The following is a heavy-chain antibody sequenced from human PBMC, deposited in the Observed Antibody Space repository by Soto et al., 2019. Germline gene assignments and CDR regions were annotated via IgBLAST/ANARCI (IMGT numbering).Heavy chain of an antibody. CDR3: AGGPYRRVYDSSGYLQAPVPASRHDS. J-gene: IGHJ4*02. CDR1: GGTFSSYA. V-gene: IGHV1-69*13. D-gene: IGHD3-22*01. CDR2: IIPIFGTA. Sequence: SVKVSCKASGGTFSSYAISWVRQAPGQGLEWMGGIIPIFGTANYAQKFQGRVTITADESTSTAYMELSSLRSEDTAVYYCAGGPYRRVYDSSGYLQAPVPASRHDSWGQGTMVTSPQ.